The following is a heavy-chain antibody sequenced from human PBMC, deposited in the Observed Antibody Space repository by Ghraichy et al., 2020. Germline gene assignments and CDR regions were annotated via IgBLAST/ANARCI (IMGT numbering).Heavy chain of an antibody. CDR1: GFTFRSSA. CDR3: ARRSDSNAFDI. D-gene: IGHD2-21*01. J-gene: IGHJ3*02. Sequence: GGSLRLSCAASGFTFRSSAMSWVRQAPGKGLEWVSAISGSGSSTYYADSVKGRLTISRDISKNTMYLQMNSLRAEDTAVYYCARRSDSNAFDIRGQGTMVTVSS. V-gene: IGHV3-23*01. CDR2: ISGSGSST.